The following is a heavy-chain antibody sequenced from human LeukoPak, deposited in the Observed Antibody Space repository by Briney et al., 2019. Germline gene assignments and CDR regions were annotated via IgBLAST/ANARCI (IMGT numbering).Heavy chain of an antibody. CDR3: ARDHRGRIGYGGNDWYFDL. V-gene: IGHV3-13*04. Sequence: PGGSLRLSCAASGFTFSSYDMHWVRQAPGKGLEWVSTIGTAGDTYYPGSVKGRFTISRENAKNSLYLQMNSLRAGDTAVYYCARDHRGRIGYGGNDWYFDLWGRGTLVTVS. J-gene: IGHJ2*01. D-gene: IGHD4-23*01. CDR2: IGTAGDT. CDR1: GFTFSSYD.